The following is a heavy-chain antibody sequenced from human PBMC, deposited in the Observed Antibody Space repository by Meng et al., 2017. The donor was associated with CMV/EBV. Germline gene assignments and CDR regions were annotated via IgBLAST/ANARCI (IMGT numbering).Heavy chain of an antibody. Sequence: GESLKISRAASGFTFSSYAMHWVRQAPGKGLEWVAVISYDGSNKYYADSVKGRFTISRDNSKNTLYLQMNSLRAEDTAVYYCARGSHYYYYGMDVWGQGTTVTVSS. J-gene: IGHJ6*02. CDR2: ISYDGSNK. CDR1: GFTFSSYA. CDR3: ARGSHYYYYGMDV. V-gene: IGHV3-30*04.